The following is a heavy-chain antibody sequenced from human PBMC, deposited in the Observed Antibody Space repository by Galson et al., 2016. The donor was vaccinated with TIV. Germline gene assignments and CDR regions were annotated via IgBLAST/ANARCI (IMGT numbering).Heavy chain of an antibody. CDR1: GFTFSIFA. J-gene: IGHJ6*02. Sequence: SLRLSCAASGFTFSIFAMTWVRQAPGMGLEWVSAISGGGGSTYYADSVKGRFTISRDNSNNTLYLQMNSLRDEDRAVYYCPKGPGSYPYHYYDVDVWGQGTTVTV. CDR2: ISGGGGST. D-gene: IGHD3-16*02. CDR3: PKGPGSYPYHYYDVDV. V-gene: IGHV3-23*01.